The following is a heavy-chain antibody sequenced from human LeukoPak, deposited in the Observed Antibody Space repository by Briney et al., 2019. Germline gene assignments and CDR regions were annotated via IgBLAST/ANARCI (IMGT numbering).Heavy chain of an antibody. CDR1: GVTLHLYN. D-gene: IGHD1-1*01. V-gene: IGHV3-21*01. CDR2: ITSSSNYI. J-gene: IGHJ4*02. Sequence: GGSLRLFCASCGVTLHLYNLHGAPQAPGKGLEWLSSITSSSNYIYYADSVKGRFTISRDNVQNSLYLQMNSLRAEDTAMYYSRSERGNCDYWGQGTLVTVSS. CDR3: RSERGNCDY.